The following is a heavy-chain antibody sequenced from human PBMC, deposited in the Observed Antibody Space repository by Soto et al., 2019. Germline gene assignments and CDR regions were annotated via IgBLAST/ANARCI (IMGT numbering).Heavy chain of an antibody. V-gene: IGHV3-9*01. CDR2: ISWNGGSI. J-gene: IGHJ5*02. Sequence: EVQLVESGGGLVQPGRSLRLSCAASGFTFDDYAMHWVRQAPGKGLEWVSGISWNGGSIGYEDSVKGRFPISRDNAKNSLYLQLNSLRAEDTAFYYCAKAGSSSSAGARCDPGGQGTLVTVSS. D-gene: IGHD6-6*01. CDR1: GFTFDDYA. CDR3: AKAGSSSSAGARCDP.